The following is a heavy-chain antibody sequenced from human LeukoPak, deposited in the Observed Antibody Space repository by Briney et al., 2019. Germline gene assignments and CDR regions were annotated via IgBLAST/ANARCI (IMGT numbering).Heavy chain of an antibody. CDR3: ARDRRIDYYDSSGYDY. CDR1: GGSISSYY. Sequence: PSETLSLTCTVSGGSISSYYWSWIRQPPGKGLEWIGYIYYSGSTNYNPSLKSRVTISVDTSKNQFSLKLSSVTAADTAVYYCARDRRIDYYDSSGYDYWGQGTLVTVSS. J-gene: IGHJ4*02. D-gene: IGHD3-22*01. CDR2: IYYSGST. V-gene: IGHV4-59*01.